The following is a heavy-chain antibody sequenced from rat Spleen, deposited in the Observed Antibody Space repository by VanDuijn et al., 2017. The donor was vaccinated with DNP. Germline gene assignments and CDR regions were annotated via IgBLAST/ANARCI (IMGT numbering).Heavy chain of an antibody. D-gene: IGHD1-11*01. CDR1: GFTFSYYG. Sequence: EVQLVESGGGVVQPGRSLKLSCAASGFTFSYYGMAWVRQPPKKGLEWVASISANAGSSSYRDSVKGRFTISRDNAKSTLYLQMNSLRSEDMATYYCARPYYNNYGGFAHWGQGVMVTVSS. J-gene: IGHJ2*01. V-gene: IGHV5-22*01. CDR3: ARPYYNNYGGFAH. CDR2: ISANAGSS.